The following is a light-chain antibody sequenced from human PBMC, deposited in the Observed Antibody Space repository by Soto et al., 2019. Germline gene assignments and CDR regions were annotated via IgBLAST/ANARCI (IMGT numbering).Light chain of an antibody. J-gene: IGKJ2*01. V-gene: IGKV3-20*01. CDR3: HNYGRSPPT. CDR1: QTISSIY. CDR2: GAT. Sequence: EIVLTQSPATLSLSPGERATLSCRASQTISSIYVAWYQQTPGQAPLLLSHGATSRGTGIPDSFIASRSWTDYILTISRLESEDFAVDYCHNYGRSPPTFGQGTKLEIK.